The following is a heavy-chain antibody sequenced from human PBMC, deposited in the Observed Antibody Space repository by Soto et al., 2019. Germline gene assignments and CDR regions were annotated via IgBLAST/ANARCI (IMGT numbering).Heavy chain of an antibody. J-gene: IGHJ6*02. CDR2: INHSGST. D-gene: IGHD3-3*01. CDR3: ARATYYDFWSGYYPTAYYYYGMDV. Sequence: PSETLSLTCAVYGGSFSGYYWSWIRQPPGKGLEWIGEINHSGSTNYNPSLKSRVTISVDTSKNQFSLKLSSVTAADTAVYYCARATYYDFWSGYYPTAYYYYGMDVWGQGTTVAVSS. V-gene: IGHV4-34*01. CDR1: GGSFSGYY.